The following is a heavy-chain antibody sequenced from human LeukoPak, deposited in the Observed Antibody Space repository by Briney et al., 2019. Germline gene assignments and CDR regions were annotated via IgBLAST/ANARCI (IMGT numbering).Heavy chain of an antibody. CDR2: IWYDGSNK. V-gene: IGHV3-33*08. Sequence: GGSLRLSCAASGFTFSSYGMHWVRQAPGKGLEWVAVIWYDGSNKYYADSVKGRFTISRDNSKNTLYLQMNSLRAEDTAVYYCAREVRLLGAFDIWGQGTMVTVSS. CDR1: GFTFSSYG. D-gene: IGHD2-15*01. CDR3: AREVRLLGAFDI. J-gene: IGHJ3*02.